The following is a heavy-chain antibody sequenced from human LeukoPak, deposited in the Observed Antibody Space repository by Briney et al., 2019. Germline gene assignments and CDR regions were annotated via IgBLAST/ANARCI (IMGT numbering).Heavy chain of an antibody. CDR1: GGSFSSGGYS. D-gene: IGHD5-12*01. CDR2: IYHSGST. CDR3: ARAIIWGDRTWISPSDAFDI. V-gene: IGHV4-30-2*01. Sequence: SETLSLTCVVSGGSFSSGGYSWNWIRQPPGKGLEWIGYIYHSGSTYYNPSLKSRVTLSLDRSKNQFSLKLSSVTAADTAVYYCARAIIWGDRTWISPSDAFDIWGQGTVVTVSS. J-gene: IGHJ3*02.